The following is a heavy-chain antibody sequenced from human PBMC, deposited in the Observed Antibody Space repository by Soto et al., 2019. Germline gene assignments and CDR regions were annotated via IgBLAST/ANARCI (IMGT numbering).Heavy chain of an antibody. CDR1: GGSFSAYY. CDR2: INHSGGT. CDR3: ARGSVDTVDSSGFYEY. V-gene: IGHV4-34*01. Sequence: PSETLSLTCAVSGGSFSAYYWSWIRQPPGKGLEWIGEINHSGGTSYNPSLKSRVTISVDTSKSQFSLKPTSVTAADRAVYSCARGSVDTVDSSGFYEYWGHATRATV. D-gene: IGHD3-22*01. J-gene: IGHJ4*01.